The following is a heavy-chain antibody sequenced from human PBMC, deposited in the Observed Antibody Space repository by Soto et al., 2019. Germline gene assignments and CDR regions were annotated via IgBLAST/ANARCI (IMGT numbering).Heavy chain of an antibody. D-gene: IGHD2-21*01. CDR3: ARHITRGFGPSLDY. Sequence: EVQLVESGGGLVQPGGSLRLSCAASGFTFSSYSMNWVRQAPGKGLEWVSYISSSTSSKYYADSVMGRFTISRDNAKNSLFLQMNSLRDEDTAVYYCARHITRGFGPSLDYWGQGSLVTVSS. J-gene: IGHJ4*02. CDR2: ISSSTSSK. CDR1: GFTFSSYS. V-gene: IGHV3-48*02.